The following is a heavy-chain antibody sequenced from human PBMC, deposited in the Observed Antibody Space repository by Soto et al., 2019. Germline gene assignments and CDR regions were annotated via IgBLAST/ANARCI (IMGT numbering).Heavy chain of an antibody. D-gene: IGHD1-1*01. CDR3: AKDIQGRGATTGDDAFDI. CDR2: ISSSGGTT. V-gene: IGHV3-23*01. J-gene: IGHJ3*02. CDR1: EFTFSNYA. Sequence: EVQLLESGGGLVQPGGSLRLSCVGSEFTFSNYAMNWVRQAPGEGPEWVSLISSSGGTTYYADSVKGRFTISRDNSKHTLYLQMNSLRVEDTAIYYCAKDIQGRGATTGDDAFDIWGQGTMVTVSS.